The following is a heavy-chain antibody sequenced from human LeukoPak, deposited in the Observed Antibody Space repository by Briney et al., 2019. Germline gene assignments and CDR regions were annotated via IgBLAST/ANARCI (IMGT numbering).Heavy chain of an antibody. CDR3: ARRGEAAAKGGRYFDQ. Sequence: SETLSLTCTVSGGSISSGNYYWTWIRQPAGKGLELIGRIYTSGSTSYNPSLKSRVTISVDTSRNQFSLKLSSVTAADTAVYFCARRGEAAAKGGRYFDQWGQGTLVTVSS. D-gene: IGHD6-13*01. J-gene: IGHJ4*02. CDR2: IYTSGST. V-gene: IGHV4-61*02. CDR1: GGSISSGNYY.